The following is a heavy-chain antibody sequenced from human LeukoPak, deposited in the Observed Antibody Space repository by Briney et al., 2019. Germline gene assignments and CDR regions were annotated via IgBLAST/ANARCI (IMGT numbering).Heavy chain of an antibody. CDR3: ARDGQDCSGGSCYPAHFDY. D-gene: IGHD2-15*01. J-gene: IGHJ4*02. Sequence: ASVTVSFKASGGTFSSYAISWVRQAPGQGLEWMGGIIPIFGTANYAQKFQGRVTITTDESTSTAYMELSSLRSEDTAVYYCARDGQDCSGGSCYPAHFDYWGQGTLVTVSS. CDR2: IIPIFGTA. V-gene: IGHV1-69*05. CDR1: GGTFSSYA.